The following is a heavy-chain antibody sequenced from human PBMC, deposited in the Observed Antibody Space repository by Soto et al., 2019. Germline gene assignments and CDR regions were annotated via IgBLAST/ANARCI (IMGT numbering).Heavy chain of an antibody. CDR1: GSTVSSNY. D-gene: IGHD3-3*01. J-gene: IGHJ4*02. CDR3: ARDRGGWSGNYDS. CDR2: IYSGGST. V-gene: IGHV3-53*01. Sequence: EVQLVESGGGLIQPGGSLRLSCAASGSTVSSNYISWVRQAPGRGLEWVSVIYSGGSTFYADSVKGRFTISRDNSMNTIYLQMNSLRAEDTAVYYCARDRGGWSGNYDSWGQGTVVTVSS.